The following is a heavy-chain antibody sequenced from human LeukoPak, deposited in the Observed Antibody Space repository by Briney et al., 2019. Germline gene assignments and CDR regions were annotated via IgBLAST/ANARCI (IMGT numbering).Heavy chain of an antibody. CDR2: IRSKAYGGTT. V-gene: IGHV3-49*03. D-gene: IGHD3-22*01. CDR3: TRDKFSSGLDY. J-gene: IGHJ4*02. Sequence: GRSLRLSCTASGFTFGDYAMSWFSQAPGKGLEWVGFIRSKAYGGTTEYAASVKGRFTISRDDSKSIAYLQMNSLKTEDTAVYYCTRDKFSSGLDYWGQGTLVTVSS. CDR1: GFTFGDYA.